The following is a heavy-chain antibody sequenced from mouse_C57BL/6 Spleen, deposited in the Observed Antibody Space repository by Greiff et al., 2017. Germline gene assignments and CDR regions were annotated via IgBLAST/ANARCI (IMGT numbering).Heavy chain of an antibody. CDR1: GFSFTSYG. CDR3: ARNNDYDDGWYFDG. J-gene: IGHJ1*03. CDR2: IWRGGST. V-gene: IGHV2-5*01. Sequence: QVQLKQSGPGLVQPSQSLSITCTVSGFSFTSYGVHWVRQSPGKGLEWLGEIWRGGSTDYNAAFMSRLSITKDNSKSQVFFKMNSLQADDTAIYYCARNNDYDDGWYFDGWGTGTTVTVSS. D-gene: IGHD2-4*01.